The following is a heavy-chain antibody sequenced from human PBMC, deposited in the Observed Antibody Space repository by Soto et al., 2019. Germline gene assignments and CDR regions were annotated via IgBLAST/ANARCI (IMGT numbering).Heavy chain of an antibody. CDR2: INHSGST. V-gene: IGHV4-34*01. Sequence: SETLSLTCAVYGGSFSGYYWSWIRQPPGKGLEWIGEINHSGSTNYNPSLKSRVTISVDTSKNQFSPKLSSVTAADTAVYYCARGRRELLKTYFDYWGQGTLVTVSS. CDR3: ARGRRELLKTYFDY. CDR1: GGSFSGYY. J-gene: IGHJ4*02. D-gene: IGHD1-26*01.